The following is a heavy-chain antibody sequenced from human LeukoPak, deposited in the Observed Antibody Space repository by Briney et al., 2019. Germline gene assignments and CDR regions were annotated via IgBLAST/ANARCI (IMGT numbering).Heavy chain of an antibody. CDR1: GGTFSSYA. V-gene: IGHV1-69*05. Sequence: GSSVKVSCKASGGTFSSYAISWVRQAPGQGLEWMGGIIPIFGTANYAQKFQGRVTITTDESTSTAYMELSSLRSEDTAVYYCARVRGSSSWYLDWFDPWGQGTLVTVSS. CDR2: IIPIFGTA. J-gene: IGHJ5*02. D-gene: IGHD6-13*01. CDR3: ARVRGSSSWYLDWFDP.